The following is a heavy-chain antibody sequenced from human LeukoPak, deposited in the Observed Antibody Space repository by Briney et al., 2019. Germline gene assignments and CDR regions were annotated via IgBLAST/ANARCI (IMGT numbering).Heavy chain of an antibody. CDR3: ARDVHCSSTSCFVGLDN. V-gene: IGHV1-18*01. CDR2: ISAYNGDT. CDR1: GYTFTNFG. D-gene: IGHD2-2*01. Sequence: RASVTVSCKASGYTFTNFGISWVRQAPGQGLEWMGWISAYNGDTNYAQKVQGRVTMTTDSSTSTAYMELRSLRSDDTAMYYCARDVHCSSTSCFVGLDNWGQGTLVTVSS. J-gene: IGHJ4*02.